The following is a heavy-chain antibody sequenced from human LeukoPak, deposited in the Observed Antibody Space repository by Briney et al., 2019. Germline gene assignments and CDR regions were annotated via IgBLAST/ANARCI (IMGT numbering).Heavy chain of an antibody. V-gene: IGHV4-59*01. CDR1: GGSISSYY. Sequence: PSETLSLTCTVSGGSISSYYWSWIRQPPGKGLEWIGYIYYSGSTNYNPSLKSRVTISVDTSKNQFSLKLSSVTAADTAVYYCARGVARVFADAFDIWGQGTMVTVSS. CDR3: ARGVARVFADAFDI. CDR2: IYYSGST. J-gene: IGHJ3*02. D-gene: IGHD3-10*01.